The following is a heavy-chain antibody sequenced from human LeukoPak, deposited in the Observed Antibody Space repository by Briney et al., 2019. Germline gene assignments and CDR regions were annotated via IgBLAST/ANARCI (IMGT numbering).Heavy chain of an antibody. J-gene: IGHJ4*02. D-gene: IGHD4-17*01. V-gene: IGHV4-39*07. CDR2: MYSRGST. Sequence: PSETLSLTCTVSGGSISTTSYYWGWIRQSPGMGLECLGYMYSRGSTFDNPSLKSRVTISVDISKNQFSLRLTSMTAADTAIYYCPRGPGGTTDNFDYWGQGTLVTVSS. CDR1: GGSISTTSYY. CDR3: PRGPGGTTDNFDY.